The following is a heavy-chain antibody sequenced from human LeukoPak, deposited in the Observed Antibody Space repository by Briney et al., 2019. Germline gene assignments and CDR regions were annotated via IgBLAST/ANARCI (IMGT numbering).Heavy chain of an antibody. CDR2: ISTSSSYI. CDR1: GFIFSSYT. CDR3: ARGEYPASSN. Sequence: PGGSLRLSCAASGFIFSSYTMNWVRQAPGKGLEWVTSISTSSSYIYYADSVKGRFTISRDNAKNSLYLQMNSLRAEDTAVYYCARGEYPASSNWGQGTLVTVSS. J-gene: IGHJ4*02. V-gene: IGHV3-21*01. D-gene: IGHD1-26*01.